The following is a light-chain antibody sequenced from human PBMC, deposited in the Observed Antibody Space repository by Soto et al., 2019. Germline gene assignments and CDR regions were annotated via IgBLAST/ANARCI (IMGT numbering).Light chain of an antibody. V-gene: IGKV3-20*01. CDR1: QSVSSSY. J-gene: IGKJ2*01. CDR3: QQYGISPMYT. CDR2: GAS. Sequence: EIVLTQSPGTLSLSPGERATLSCRASQSVSSSYLAWYQQKPGQAPRLLIYGASSRATGIPDRFSGSGSGTDFTLTISRLEPDDFAVYYCQQYGISPMYTFGQGTKLEIK.